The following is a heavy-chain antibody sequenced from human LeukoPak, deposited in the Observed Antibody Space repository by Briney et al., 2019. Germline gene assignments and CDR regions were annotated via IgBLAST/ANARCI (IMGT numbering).Heavy chain of an antibody. CDR1: GGSISSYY. D-gene: IGHD6-13*01. Sequence: SETLSLTCTVSGGSISSYYWSWIRQPPGKGLEWIGYIYYSGSTNYNPSLKSRVTISVDTSKNQFSLKLRSVTAADTAVYYCARAFYSSSWYHKEDFFDYWGQGTPVTVSS. V-gene: IGHV4-59*01. CDR3: ARAFYSSSWYHKEDFFDY. CDR2: IYYSGST. J-gene: IGHJ4*02.